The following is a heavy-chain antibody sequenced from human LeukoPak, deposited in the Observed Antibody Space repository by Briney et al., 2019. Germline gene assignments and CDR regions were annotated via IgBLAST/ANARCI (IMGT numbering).Heavy chain of an antibody. CDR2: ISGSGGST. D-gene: IGHD6-19*01. CDR3: AKAGSGWFFDY. J-gene: IGHJ4*02. CDR1: GFTFSSYA. Sequence: GGSLRLSCAASGFTFSSYAMSWVRQAPGKGLEWVSAISGSGGSTYYADSVKGRFTISRDNSKNTLYMQMKSLRAEDTAVYYCAKAGSGWFFDYWGQGTLVTVSS. V-gene: IGHV3-23*01.